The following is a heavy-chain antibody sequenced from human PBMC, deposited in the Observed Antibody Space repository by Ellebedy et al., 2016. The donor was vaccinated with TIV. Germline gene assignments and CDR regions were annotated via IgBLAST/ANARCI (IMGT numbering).Heavy chain of an antibody. D-gene: IGHD1-14*01. CDR3: ARVLLTVPPLYYYGMDV. V-gene: IGHV3-21*01. Sequence: PGGSLRLSCAASGFTFSSYSMNWVRQAPGKGLEWVSSISSSSYIYYADSVKGRFTISRDNAKNSLYLQMNSLRAEDTAVYYCARVLLTVPPLYYYGMDVWGQGTTVTVSS. CDR2: ISSSSYI. CDR1: GFTFSSYS. J-gene: IGHJ6*02.